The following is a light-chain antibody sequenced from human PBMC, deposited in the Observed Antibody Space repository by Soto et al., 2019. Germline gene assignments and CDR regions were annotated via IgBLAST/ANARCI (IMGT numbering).Light chain of an antibody. Sequence: EIVLTQSPATLSLSPGERVTLSCRASQNVSTYLAWYQQKPGQAPRLLIYDASNRATGIPARFSGSGSGTVTPITISILAHDYVVVYYYQHRNYRLTFGHGTKVDIK. V-gene: IGKV3-11*01. CDR1: QNVSTY. CDR3: QHRNYRLT. CDR2: DAS. J-gene: IGKJ1*01.